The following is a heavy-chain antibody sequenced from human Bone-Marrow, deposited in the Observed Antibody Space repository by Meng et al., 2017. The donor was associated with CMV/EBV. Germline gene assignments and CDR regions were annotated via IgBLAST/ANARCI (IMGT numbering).Heavy chain of an antibody. CDR2: ISWNSGSI. D-gene: IGHD3-3*01. V-gene: IGHV3-9*01. CDR1: GFTFSSYA. Sequence: SLKISCAASGFTFSSYAMSWVRQAPGKGLEWGSVISWNSGSIGYADSVKGRFTISRDNAKNSLYLQMNSLRAEDTALYYCAKDSLPHIRFLEDAFDIWGQGTMVTVSS. J-gene: IGHJ3*02. CDR3: AKDSLPHIRFLEDAFDI.